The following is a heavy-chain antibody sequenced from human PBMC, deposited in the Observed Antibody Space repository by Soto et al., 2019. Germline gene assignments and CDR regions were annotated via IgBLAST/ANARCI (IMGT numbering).Heavy chain of an antibody. CDR3: ASRKSSPYFDY. D-gene: IGHD3-10*01. Sequence: SETLSLTCAVYGGSFSGYYWSWIRQPPGKGLEWIGEINHSGSTNYNPSLKSRVTISVDTSKNQFSLKLSSVTAADTAVYYCASRKSSPYFDYWGQGTLVTVS. CDR2: INHSGST. CDR1: GGSFSGYY. V-gene: IGHV4-34*01. J-gene: IGHJ4*02.